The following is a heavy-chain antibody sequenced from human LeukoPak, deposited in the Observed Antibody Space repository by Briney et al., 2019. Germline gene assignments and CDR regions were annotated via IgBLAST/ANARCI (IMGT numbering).Heavy chain of an antibody. J-gene: IGHJ4*02. Sequence: GGSLRLSCAASGFTFDDYAMHWVRQAPGKGLEWVAIISYDGSDKYYADSVKGRFTISRDNSKNTLYLQMNSLRPEDTAVYYCAKSDDHCSGGSCQIDYWGQGTLVTVSS. CDR1: GFTFDDYA. V-gene: IGHV3-30*18. CDR2: ISYDGSDK. CDR3: AKSDDHCSGGSCQIDY. D-gene: IGHD2-15*01.